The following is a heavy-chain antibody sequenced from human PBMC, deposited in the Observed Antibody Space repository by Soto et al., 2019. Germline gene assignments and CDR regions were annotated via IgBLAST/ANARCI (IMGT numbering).Heavy chain of an antibody. V-gene: IGHV2-5*02. CDR2: IYWDDDK. CDR3: AHSHSASNYGHHEPINSFDY. D-gene: IGHD4-17*01. J-gene: IGHJ4*02. CDR1: GFSLSTSGVG. Sequence: QITLKESGPTLVKPTQTLTLTCTFSGFSLSTSGVGVGWIRQPPGKALEWLALIYWDDDKRYSPSLKSRLTTTKAPSKTPVVLTSTNVEPVDTATYYCAHSHSASNYGHHEPINSFDYCGRGTLVTVSS.